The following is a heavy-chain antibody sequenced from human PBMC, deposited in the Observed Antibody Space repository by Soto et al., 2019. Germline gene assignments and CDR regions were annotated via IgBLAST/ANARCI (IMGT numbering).Heavy chain of an antibody. D-gene: IGHD3-9*01. J-gene: IGHJ4*02. CDR2: IYHSGST. V-gene: IGHV4-4*02. CDR1: GGSISSSNW. CDR3: ARGKVNLGNYDNLTGYYTTYFDY. Sequence: SETLSLTCAVSGGSISSSNWWSWVRQPPGKGLEWIGEIYHSGSTNYNPSLKSRVTISVDKSKNQFSLKLSSVTAADTAVYYCARGKVNLGNYDNLTGYYTTYFDYWGQGTLVTVSS.